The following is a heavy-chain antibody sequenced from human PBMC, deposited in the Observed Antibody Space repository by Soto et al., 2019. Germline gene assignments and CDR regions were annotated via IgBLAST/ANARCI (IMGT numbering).Heavy chain of an antibody. CDR1: GGSFSGYY. J-gene: IGHJ6*02. D-gene: IGHD3-3*01. V-gene: IGHV4-34*01. CDR2: INHSGST. Sequence: QVQLQQWGAGLLKPSETLSLTCAVYGGSFSGYYWSWIRQPPGKGLEWIGEINHSGSTNYNPSLNSRVTISVDTSKNQFSLKLNSVTAADTAVYYCARGGNYNFWSGYILRGEDVWGQGTTVTVSS. CDR3: ARGGNYNFWSGYILRGEDV.